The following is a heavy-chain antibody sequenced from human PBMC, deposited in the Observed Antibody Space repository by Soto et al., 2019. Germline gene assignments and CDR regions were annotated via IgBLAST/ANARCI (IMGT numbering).Heavy chain of an antibody. D-gene: IGHD2-8*01. V-gene: IGHV4-59*05. Sequence: SETLSLTCTVSGDSISSSYWNWIRQPPGKGLEWIGSIHYSGSTHYNPSLQSRVTISGDASKKQFSLKLRSVTAADTAVYYCASTKDETLYFDYWGQGTLVTVSS. CDR2: IHYSGST. CDR1: GDSISSSY. CDR3: ASTKDETLYFDY. J-gene: IGHJ4*02.